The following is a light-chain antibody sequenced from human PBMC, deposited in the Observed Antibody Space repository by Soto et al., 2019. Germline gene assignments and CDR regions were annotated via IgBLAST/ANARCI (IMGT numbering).Light chain of an antibody. J-gene: IGLJ2*01. Sequence: QSVLTQPPSASGTPGQRVTISCSGSSSNIGSNYVYWYQQFPGTAPKVLIYKNNQRPSGVPDRFSGSKSGTSASLAISGLRSEDESDYYCAALDDSLSGVVFGGGTKLTVL. V-gene: IGLV1-47*01. CDR3: AALDDSLSGVV. CDR1: SSNIGSNY. CDR2: KNN.